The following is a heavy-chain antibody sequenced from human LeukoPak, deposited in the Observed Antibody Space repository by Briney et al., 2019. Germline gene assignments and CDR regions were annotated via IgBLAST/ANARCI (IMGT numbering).Heavy chain of an antibody. Sequence: ASVKVSCKASGYTFTSYAMHWVRQAPGQRLEWMGWINAGNGNTKYSQKFQGRVTITRDTSASTAYMELSSLRSEDTAVYYCARSQQLWFGELIDYWGQGTLVTVSS. CDR1: GYTFTSYA. J-gene: IGHJ4*02. CDR2: INAGNGNT. CDR3: ARSQQLWFGELIDY. D-gene: IGHD3-10*01. V-gene: IGHV1-3*01.